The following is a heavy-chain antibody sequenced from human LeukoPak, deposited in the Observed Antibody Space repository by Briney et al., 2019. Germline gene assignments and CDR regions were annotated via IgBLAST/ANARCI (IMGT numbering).Heavy chain of an antibody. V-gene: IGHV5-51*01. CDR3: ARQGDYYDSSGYYYFDY. J-gene: IGHJ4*02. CDR1: GSSFTSYW. Sequence: GESLKISCKGSGSSFTSYWIGCVRQMPGKGLEWMGIIYPGDSDTRYSPSFQGQVTISADKSISTAYLQWSSLKASDTAMYYRARQGDYYDSSGYYYFDYWGQGTLVTVSS. CDR2: IYPGDSDT. D-gene: IGHD3-22*01.